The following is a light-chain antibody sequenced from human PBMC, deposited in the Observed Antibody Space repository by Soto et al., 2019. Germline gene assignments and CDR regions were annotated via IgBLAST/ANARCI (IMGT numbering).Light chain of an antibody. J-gene: IGKJ4*01. Sequence: DIQMTHSPSTLSASVGDRVIITCRASQSISRRLAWYQQKPGKAPRLLMYDVSTLESGVPSRFRGSGSGPEFTLTISSLQPDDFATYYCQQYNSYPLTFGGGTKVDIK. CDR2: DVS. CDR1: QSISRR. CDR3: QQYNSYPLT. V-gene: IGKV1-5*01.